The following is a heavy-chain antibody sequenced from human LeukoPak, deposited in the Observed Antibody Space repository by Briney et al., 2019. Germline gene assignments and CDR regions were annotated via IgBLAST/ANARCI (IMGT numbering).Heavy chain of an antibody. Sequence: PSETLSLTCTVSGGSISSGDYYWSWIRQPPGKGLEWIGYIYYSGSTYYNPSLKSQVTISVDTSKNQFSLKLSSVTAADTAVYYCARGIFYDSSGYSTYYFDYWGQGTLVTVSS. CDR1: GGSISSGDYY. CDR2: IYYSGST. J-gene: IGHJ4*02. CDR3: ARGIFYDSSGYSTYYFDY. D-gene: IGHD3-22*01. V-gene: IGHV4-30-4*01.